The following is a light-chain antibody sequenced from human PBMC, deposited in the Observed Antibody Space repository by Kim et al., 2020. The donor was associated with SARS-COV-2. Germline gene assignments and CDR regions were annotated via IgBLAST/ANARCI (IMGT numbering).Light chain of an antibody. J-gene: IGLJ3*02. Sequence: QPVLTQPPSASGTPGQRVTISCSGSSSNIGSNYVYWYQQLPGTAPKLLIYRNNQRPSGVPDRFSGSKSGTSASLAISGLRSEDEADYYCAAWDDSLSTWPFGGGTQLSVL. CDR3: AAWDDSLSTWP. CDR2: RNN. CDR1: SSNIGSNY. V-gene: IGLV1-47*01.